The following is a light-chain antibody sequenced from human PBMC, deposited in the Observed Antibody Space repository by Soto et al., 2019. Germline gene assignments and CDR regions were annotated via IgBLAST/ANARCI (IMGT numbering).Light chain of an antibody. CDR3: QQYYSSVT. J-gene: IGKJ2*01. V-gene: IGKV4-1*01. CDR2: WAS. Sequence: DIVMTQSPDSLSVSLGERATINCKSSQTVFHTSYNKDFLAWYQQKAGQPPKLLFYWASTRESGVPARFSGGSSGTDFSLTISGLQPEDVAVYYCQQYYSSVTFGQGTKLEIK. CDR1: QTVFHTSYNKDF.